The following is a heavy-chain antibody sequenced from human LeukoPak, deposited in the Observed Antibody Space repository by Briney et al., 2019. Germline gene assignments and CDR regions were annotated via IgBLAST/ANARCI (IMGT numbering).Heavy chain of an antibody. CDR1: GFTFSRYW. J-gene: IGHJ4*02. CDR2: IKYDGNEE. CDR3: KSGGAAPGSFDY. D-gene: IGHD1-1*01. V-gene: IGHV3-7*01. Sequence: GGSLRLSCAASGFTFSRYWMSWMRQAPGKGLEWVANIKYDGNEEYYVDSVKGRFTNSRDNAKNSLYLQLNSLRVEDTAVYYCKSGGAAPGSFDYWGQGTLVTVSP.